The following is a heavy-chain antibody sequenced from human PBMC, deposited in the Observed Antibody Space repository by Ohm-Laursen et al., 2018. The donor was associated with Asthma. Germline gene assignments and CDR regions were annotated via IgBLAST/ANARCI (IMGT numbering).Heavy chain of an antibody. D-gene: IGHD2-21*02. CDR1: GFTFSSYG. J-gene: IGHJ4*02. CDR2: ISYDGSNK. Sequence: SSLRLSCAASGFTFSSYGMHWVRQAPGKGLEWVAVISYDGSNKYYADSVKGRFTISRDNAKNSLYLQMSSLRDEDTAVYYCARDRGGDRSFDYWGQGTLVTVSS. V-gene: IGHV3-30*03. CDR3: ARDRGGDRSFDY.